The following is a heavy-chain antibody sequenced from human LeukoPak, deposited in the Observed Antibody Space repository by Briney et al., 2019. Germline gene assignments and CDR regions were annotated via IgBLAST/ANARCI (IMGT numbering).Heavy chain of an antibody. D-gene: IGHD1-14*01. CDR1: GGSIRSYY. CDR2: IYYSGSI. CDR3: ARSLGITSLDY. Sequence: SETLSLTCSVSGGSIRSYYWNWIRQSPGKGLEWIGYIYYSGSINYNPSFKGRVTMSVDTSKNQFSLKLHSVTAADTAMYYCARSLGITSLDYWGQGMLVTVSS. V-gene: IGHV4-59*01. J-gene: IGHJ4*02.